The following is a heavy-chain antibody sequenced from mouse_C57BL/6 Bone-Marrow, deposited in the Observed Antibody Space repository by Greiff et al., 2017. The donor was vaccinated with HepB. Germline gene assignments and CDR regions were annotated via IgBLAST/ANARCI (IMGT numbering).Heavy chain of an antibody. CDR3: ARHPNYLRYYAMDY. CDR2: ISNGGGST. CDR1: GFTFSDYY. Sequence: EVMLVESGGGLVQPGGSLKLSCAASGFTFSDYYMYWVRQTPEKRLEWVAYISNGGGSTYYPDTVKGRFTISRDNAKNTLYLQMSRLKSEDTAMYYCARHPNYLRYYAMDYWGQGTSVTVSS. J-gene: IGHJ4*01. V-gene: IGHV5-12*01. D-gene: IGHD2-1*01.